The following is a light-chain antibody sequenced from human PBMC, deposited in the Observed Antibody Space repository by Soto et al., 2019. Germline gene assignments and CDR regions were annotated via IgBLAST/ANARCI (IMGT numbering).Light chain of an antibody. V-gene: IGKV3-20*01. J-gene: IGKJ1*01. CDR1: QSVSSNY. CDR2: YAY. CDR3: QQYGCSPRT. Sequence: EMVLTQSPGTLSLSPGEKATLSCRASQSVSSNYLAWYQQKPGQAPRLLIYYAYRRTTGIPDRFSGSGSGTDCTLTISGPALEDFAVYYCQQYGCSPRTFGQRTKMEIK.